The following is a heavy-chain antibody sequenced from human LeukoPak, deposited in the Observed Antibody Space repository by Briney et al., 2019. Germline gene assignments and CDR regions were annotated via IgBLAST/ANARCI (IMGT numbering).Heavy chain of an antibody. D-gene: IGHD5/OR15-5a*01. CDR3: ARDSTILDAFDI. CDR2: IYYSGST. CDR1: GGSISSYS. J-gene: IGHJ3*02. Sequence: PSETLSLTCTVSGGSISSYSWSWIRRPPGKGLEWIGYIYYSGSTNYNPSLKSRVTISVDTSKNQFSLKLSSVTAADTAVYYCARDSTILDAFDIWGQGTMVTVSS. V-gene: IGHV4-59*01.